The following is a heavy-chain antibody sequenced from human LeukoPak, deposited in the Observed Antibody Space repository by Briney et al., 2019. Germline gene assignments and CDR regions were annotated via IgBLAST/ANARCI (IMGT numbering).Heavy chain of an antibody. D-gene: IGHD6-6*01. J-gene: IGHJ6*03. V-gene: IGHV3-30*02. CDR1: GFTFSSYG. CDR3: AKGRQSSSSHYMDV. CDR2: IRYDGSNK. Sequence: GGSLRLSCAASGFTFSSYGMHWVRQAPGKGLEWVAFIRYDGSNKYYADSVKGRFTISRDNSKNTLYLQMNSLRAEDTAVYYCAKGRQSSSSHYMDVWGKGTTVTVSS.